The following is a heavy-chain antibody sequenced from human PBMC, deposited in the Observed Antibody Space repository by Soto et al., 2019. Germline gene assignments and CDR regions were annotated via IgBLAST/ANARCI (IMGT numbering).Heavy chain of an antibody. Sequence: EVQLLESGGALTQPGGSQRLSCAASGFTFNIYAMTWVRQAPGKGLEWVSAISRYGDFTYYADSVEGRFTISRDNSKNTLYLQMNSLRAEDTAVYYCAKDRYLDHDSRGYLFDNWGHGTLVTVSS. CDR2: ISRYGDFT. CDR3: AKDRYLDHDSRGYLFDN. CDR1: GFTFNIYA. D-gene: IGHD3-22*01. J-gene: IGHJ4*01. V-gene: IGHV3-23*01.